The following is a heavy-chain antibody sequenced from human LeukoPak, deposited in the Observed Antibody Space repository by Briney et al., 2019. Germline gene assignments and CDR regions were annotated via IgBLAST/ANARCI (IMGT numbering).Heavy chain of an antibody. CDR1: GGSISSSSLY. D-gene: IGHD2-2*01. CDR3: ARNASSLGAGAFDI. Sequence: SETLSLTCTVSGGSISSSSLYWDWIRQPPGKGLEWIGTVYYSGSTYYNPSLKSRVTISVDTSKNQFSLRLSSMTAADTALYYCARNASSLGAGAFDIWGQGTMVTVSS. V-gene: IGHV4-39*01. CDR2: VYYSGST. J-gene: IGHJ3*02.